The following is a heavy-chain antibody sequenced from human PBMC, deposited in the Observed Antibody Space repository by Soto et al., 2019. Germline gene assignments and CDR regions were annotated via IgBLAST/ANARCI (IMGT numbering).Heavy chain of an antibody. CDR1: GFTFSSYG. J-gene: IGHJ6*02. Sequence: EGSQRLSYAASGFTFSSYGMHWVRQAPGKGLEWVAVISYDGSNKYYADSVKGRFTISRDNSKNTLYLQMNSLRAEDTAVYYCAKDLSVFWSGYYLNYGMDVWGQGTTVTVSS. D-gene: IGHD3-3*01. CDR3: AKDLSVFWSGYYLNYGMDV. CDR2: ISYDGSNK. V-gene: IGHV3-30*18.